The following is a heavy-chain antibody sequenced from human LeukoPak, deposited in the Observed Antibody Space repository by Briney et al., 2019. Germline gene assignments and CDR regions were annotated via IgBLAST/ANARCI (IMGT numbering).Heavy chain of an antibody. D-gene: IGHD4-11*01. CDR3: ARGASYSNYFLFDY. CDR1: GFTFSSYV. CDR2: ISYDGSNE. V-gene: IGHV3-30*04. Sequence: GRSLRLSCAASGFTFSSYVMHWVRQAPGKGLESVAIISYDGSNEYYADSVKGRFTISRDNSKNTLYLQMNSLRAADTAVYYCARGASYSNYFLFDYWGQGTLVTVSS. J-gene: IGHJ4*02.